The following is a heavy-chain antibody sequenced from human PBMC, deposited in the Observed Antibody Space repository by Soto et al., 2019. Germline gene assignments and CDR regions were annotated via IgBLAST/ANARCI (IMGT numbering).Heavy chain of an antibody. CDR2: INPSSGAA. D-gene: IGHD6-13*01. CDR3: ARIAGPGLTDFDF. J-gene: IGHJ4*02. V-gene: IGHV1-46*01. Sequence: QVQLVQSGAEVEKPGASVTLSCKASRYTFTNFHMHWVRQAPGQGLERLGVINPSSGAATYQQKFQGRVTMTRDTSTSTVYMVLSDLRSEDTAVYYCARIAGPGLTDFDFWGQGTPVTFSS. CDR1: RYTFTNFH.